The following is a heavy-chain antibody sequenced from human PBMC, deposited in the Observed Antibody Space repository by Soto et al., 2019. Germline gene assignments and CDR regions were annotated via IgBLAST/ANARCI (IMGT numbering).Heavy chain of an antibody. J-gene: IGHJ5*02. Sequence: LRLSCAASGFTFSSYAMSWVRQAPGKGLEWVSAISGSGGSTYYADSVKGRFTISRDNSRNTLYLQMNSLRAEDTAVYYCARVRRSSGYDLGSGWFDPWGQGTLVTVSS. CDR2: ISGSGGST. CDR1: GFTFSSYA. D-gene: IGHD5-12*01. V-gene: IGHV3-23*01. CDR3: ARVRRSSGYDLGSGWFDP.